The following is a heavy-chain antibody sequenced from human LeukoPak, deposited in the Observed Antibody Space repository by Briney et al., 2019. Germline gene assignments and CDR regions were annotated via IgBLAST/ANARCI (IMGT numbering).Heavy chain of an antibody. CDR3: ASANYFGSGTYGPDYYYGVDV. V-gene: IGHV4-4*07. J-gene: IGHJ6*02. CDR1: GDPSSSSF. CDR2: IYSSGTT. Sequence: PSETLSLTCTISGDPSSSSFWSWIRLPAGKGLEWIGRIYSSGTTNYNPSLKSRVTMSVDSSNRQFSLRLTTVTAADTVVYYCASANYFGSGTYGPDYYYGVDVWGQGTTVTVS. D-gene: IGHD3-10*01.